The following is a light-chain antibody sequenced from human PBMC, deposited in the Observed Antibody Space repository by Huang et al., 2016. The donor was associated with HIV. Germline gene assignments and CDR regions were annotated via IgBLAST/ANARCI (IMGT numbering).Light chain of an antibody. CDR1: QSVSSSY. J-gene: IGKJ1*01. CDR3: QYYGSSLWT. V-gene: IGKV3-20*01. Sequence: EIVLTQSPGTLSLSPGERAPLSCRARQSVSSSYLAWYPQKPGQAPRLLIYGASSRATGIPDRFSGSGSGTDFTLTISRLEPEDFAVYYCQYYGSSLWTFGQGTKVEIK. CDR2: GAS.